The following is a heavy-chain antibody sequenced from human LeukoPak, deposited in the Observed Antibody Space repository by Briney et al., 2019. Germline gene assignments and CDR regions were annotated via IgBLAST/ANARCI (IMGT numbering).Heavy chain of an antibody. J-gene: IGHJ6*03. CDR2: IRYDGSNK. D-gene: IGHD6-13*01. Sequence: GGSLRLSCAASGFTFSSYGMHWVRQAPGKGLEWVAFIRYDGSNKYYADSVKGRFTISRDNAKNSLYLQMNSLRAEDTAVYYCARVIRQQLVAYYYYYMDVWGRGTTVTISS. CDR1: GFTFSSYG. CDR3: ARVIRQQLVAYYYYYMDV. V-gene: IGHV3-30*02.